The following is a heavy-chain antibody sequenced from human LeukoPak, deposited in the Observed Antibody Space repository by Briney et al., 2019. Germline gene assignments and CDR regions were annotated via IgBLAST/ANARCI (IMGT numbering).Heavy chain of an antibody. D-gene: IGHD6-19*01. CDR2: ISYDGSNK. V-gene: IGHV3-30-3*01. CDR3: ARDGQWLVRGHYFDY. Sequence: GALRLSCAASGFTFSSYAMHWVRQAPGKGLEWVAVISYDGSNKYYADSVKGRFTISRDNSKNTLYLQMNSLRAEDTAVYYCARDGQWLVRGHYFDYWGQGTLVTVSS. CDR1: GFTFSSYA. J-gene: IGHJ4*02.